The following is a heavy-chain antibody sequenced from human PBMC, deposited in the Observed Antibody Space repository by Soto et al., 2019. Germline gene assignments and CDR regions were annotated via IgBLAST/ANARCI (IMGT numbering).Heavy chain of an antibody. V-gene: IGHV4-39*02. CDR2: IYYSGRA. Sequence: QLQLQESGPGLVKPSETLYLTCTVSGGSISSSDYYWGWLRQPPGKGLEWIGNIYYSGRASYNPNIKSSVTIYVERSNNNVSLKLSSVSAANMAVYISMSGYPWVGFDYWGQGPLVTV. CDR3: MSGYPWVGFDY. J-gene: IGHJ4*02. D-gene: IGHD3-3*01. CDR1: GGSISSSDYY.